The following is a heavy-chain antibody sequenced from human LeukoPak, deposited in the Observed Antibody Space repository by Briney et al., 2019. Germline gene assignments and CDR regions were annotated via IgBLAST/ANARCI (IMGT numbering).Heavy chain of an antibody. J-gene: IGHJ6*02. Sequence: GASVKVSCKASGGTFSSYAISWVRQAPGQGLEWMGGIIPVFGTANYAQKFQGRVTITADESTSTAYMELSSLRSEDTAVYYCARVVAIAELRAYYYYYYGMDVWGQGTTVTVSS. CDR2: IIPVFGTA. D-gene: IGHD1-26*01. CDR3: ARVVAIAELRAYYYYYYGMDV. CDR1: GGTFSSYA. V-gene: IGHV1-69*13.